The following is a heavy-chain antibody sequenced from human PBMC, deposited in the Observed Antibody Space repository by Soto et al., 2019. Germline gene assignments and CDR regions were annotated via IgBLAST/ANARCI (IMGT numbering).Heavy chain of an antibody. CDR3: ARVTGRYYYGMDV. J-gene: IGHJ6*02. Sequence: SETLSLTCAVYGGSFSGYYWSWIRQPPGRGLEWIGEINHSGSTNYNPSLKSRVTISVDTSKNQFSLKLSSVTAADTAVYYCARVTGRYYYGMDVWGQGTTVTVSS. CDR2: INHSGST. V-gene: IGHV4-34*01. CDR1: GGSFSGYY.